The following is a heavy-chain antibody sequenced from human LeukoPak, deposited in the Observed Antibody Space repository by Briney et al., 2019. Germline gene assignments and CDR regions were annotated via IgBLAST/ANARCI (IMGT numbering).Heavy chain of an antibody. CDR2: IYYSGST. D-gene: IGHD6-6*01. V-gene: IGHV4-59*01. Sequence: PLETLSLTCTVSGGSISSYYWSWIRQPPGKGLEWIGYIYYSGSTNYNPSLKSRVTISVDTSKNQFSLKLSSVTAADTAVYYCAGSSSSRAHDYWGQGTLVTVSS. CDR3: AGSSSSRAHDY. CDR1: GGSISSYY. J-gene: IGHJ4*02.